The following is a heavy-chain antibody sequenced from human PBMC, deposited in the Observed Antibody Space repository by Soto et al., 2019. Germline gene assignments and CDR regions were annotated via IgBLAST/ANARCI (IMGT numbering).Heavy chain of an antibody. CDR3: TTGKDYIWGSYRWGAFDN. D-gene: IGHD3-16*02. CDR2: IKSKTDSGTT. J-gene: IGHJ3*02. V-gene: IGHV3-15*01. CDR1: GFTFSKAW. Sequence: GGSLRLSCAASGFTFSKAWMSWVRQAPGKGLEWVGRIKSKTDSGTTDYAAPVKGRLTIARDDSKNTLYLQMNSLTTEDIDVYYCTTGKDYIWGSYRWGAFDNWGQGTMVTLSS.